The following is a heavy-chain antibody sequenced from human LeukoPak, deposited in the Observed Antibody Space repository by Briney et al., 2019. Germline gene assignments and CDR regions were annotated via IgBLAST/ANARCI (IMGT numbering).Heavy chain of an antibody. J-gene: IGHJ4*02. D-gene: IGHD6-13*01. V-gene: IGHV4-34*01. Sequence: SETLSLTCAVYGGSFSGYYWGWIRQPPGKGLEWIGEINHSGSTNYNPSLKSRVTISVDTSKNQFSLKLSSVTAADTAVYYCARGTQQLVRWLDYWGQGTLVTVSS. CDR1: GGSFSGYY. CDR2: INHSGST. CDR3: ARGTQQLVRWLDY.